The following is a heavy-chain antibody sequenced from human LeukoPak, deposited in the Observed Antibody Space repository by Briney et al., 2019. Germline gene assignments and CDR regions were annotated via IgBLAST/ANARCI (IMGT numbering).Heavy chain of an antibody. D-gene: IGHD2-15*01. Sequence: SVKVSCKASGGTFSSYAISWVRQAPGQGLEWMGGIIPIFGTANYAQKFQGRVTITTDESTSTAYMELSSLRSEDTAVYYCARTVWGGYCSGGSCPRDAFDIWGQGTMVTVSS. V-gene: IGHV1-69*05. CDR2: IIPIFGTA. CDR1: GGTFSSYA. J-gene: IGHJ3*02. CDR3: ARTVWGGYCSGGSCPRDAFDI.